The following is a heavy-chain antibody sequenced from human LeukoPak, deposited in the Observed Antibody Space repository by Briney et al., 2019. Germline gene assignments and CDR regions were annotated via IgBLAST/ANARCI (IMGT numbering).Heavy chain of an antibody. CDR3: AKDSGWFGELLYRYYFDY. J-gene: IGHJ4*02. D-gene: IGHD3-10*01. V-gene: IGHV3-30-3*01. CDR2: VSYHGSNK. CDR1: GFSFSRHA. Sequence: GGSLRLSCAASGFSFSRHAMHWVCQAPGKGLEWVAVVSYHGSNKYYADSVTGRFTISRDNSKNTLYLEMNSLRAEDTAVYYCAKDSGWFGELLYRYYFDYWGQGTLVTVSS.